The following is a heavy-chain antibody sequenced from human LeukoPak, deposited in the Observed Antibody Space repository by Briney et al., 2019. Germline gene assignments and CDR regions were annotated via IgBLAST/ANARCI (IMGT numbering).Heavy chain of an antibody. V-gene: IGHV1-18*01. CDR3: ARGYCSSTSCYNPWFDP. CDR2: ISAYNGNT. CDR1: GYTFTSYG. D-gene: IGHD2-2*02. Sequence: GASVKVSCKASGYTFTSYGISWVRQAPGQGLEWMGWISAYNGNTNYAQKLQGRVTMTTDTSTSTAYMELRSLRSDDTAVYYCARGYCSSTSCYNPWFDPWGQGTLVTVSS. J-gene: IGHJ5*02.